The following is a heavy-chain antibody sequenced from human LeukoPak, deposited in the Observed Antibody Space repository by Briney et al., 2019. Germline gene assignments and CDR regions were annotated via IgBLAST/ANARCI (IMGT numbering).Heavy chain of an antibody. CDR2: IYYSGST. Sequence: SETLSLTCAVSGGSISSGGFSWSWIRQPSGKGLEWIGYIYYSGSTNYNPSLKSRATISLDTSSNQFFLRLTSLTAADTAVYYCARQTGSGLFILPGGQGTLVTVSS. CDR3: ARQTGSGLFILP. J-gene: IGHJ4*02. CDR1: GGSISSGGFS. V-gene: IGHV4-30-4*07. D-gene: IGHD3/OR15-3a*01.